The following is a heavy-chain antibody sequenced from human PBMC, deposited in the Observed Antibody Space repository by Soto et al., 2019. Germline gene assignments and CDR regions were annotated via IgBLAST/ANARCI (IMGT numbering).Heavy chain of an antibody. D-gene: IGHD1-1*01. J-gene: IGHJ5*02. CDR1: GGSISSYY. CDR2: IYYSGST. Sequence: SETLSLTXTVSGGSISSYYWSWIRQPPGKGLEWIGYIYYSGSTNYNPSLKSRVTISVDTSKNQFSLKLSSVTAADTAVYYCARGGGYNWNNWFDPWGQGTLVTAPQ. CDR3: ARGGGYNWNNWFDP. V-gene: IGHV4-59*01.